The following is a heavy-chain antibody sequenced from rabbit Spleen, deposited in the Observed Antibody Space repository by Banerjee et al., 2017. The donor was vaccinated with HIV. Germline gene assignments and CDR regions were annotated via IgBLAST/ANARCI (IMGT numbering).Heavy chain of an antibody. CDR1: GLDFSSSDW. Sequence: QSLEESGGDLVKPGASLTLTCTASGLDFSSSDWIYWVRQAPGKGLEWIGYIDPIFGITYFANWAKGRFTISKTSSTTVTLQMTSLTDADTATYFCARDSAGREDFNLWGPGTLVTVS. D-gene: IGHD4-2*01. CDR3: ARDSAGREDFNL. V-gene: IGHV1S40*01. J-gene: IGHJ4*01. CDR2: IDPIFGIT.